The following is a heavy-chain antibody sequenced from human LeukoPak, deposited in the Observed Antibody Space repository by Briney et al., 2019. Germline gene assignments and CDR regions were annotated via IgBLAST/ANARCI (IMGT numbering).Heavy chain of an antibody. J-gene: IGHJ4*02. V-gene: IGHV5-51*01. CDR2: IYPGDSDT. CDR3: ARQFRDSSGYYSYYFDY. D-gene: IGHD3-22*01. Sequence: GESLKISCEGSGXSFTTYWIGWVRQMPGRGLEWMGIIYPGDSDTRYSPSFQGQVTISADKSISTAYLQWSSLKASDTAMYYCARQFRDSSGYYSYYFDYWGQGTLVTVSS. CDR1: GXSFTTYW.